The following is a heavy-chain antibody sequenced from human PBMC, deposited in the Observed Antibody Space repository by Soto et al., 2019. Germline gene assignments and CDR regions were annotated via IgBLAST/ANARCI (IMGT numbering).Heavy chain of an antibody. V-gene: IGHV4-34*01. Sequence: QVQLQQWGAGLLKPSETLSLTCAVYGGSFSGYYWSWIRQPPGKGLEWIGEIHHSGRTNYNPTLRSRVTISVDTSKNQFSLKLSSVTAADTAVYYCARKYSSRFCDYWGQGTLVTVSS. J-gene: IGHJ4*02. CDR3: ARKYSSRFCDY. CDR2: IHHSGRT. CDR1: GGSFSGYY. D-gene: IGHD6-13*01.